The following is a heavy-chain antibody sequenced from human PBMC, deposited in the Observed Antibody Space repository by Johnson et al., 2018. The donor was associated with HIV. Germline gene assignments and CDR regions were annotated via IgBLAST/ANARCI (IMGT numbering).Heavy chain of an antibody. V-gene: IGHV3-7*05. Sequence: EVQLVESGGGLVQPGGSLRLSCAASGFTFSSYWMSWVRQAPGKGLEWVANIKQDGSEKYYVDSVRGRFTISRDNAKNLLYLQMNSLRAEDTAVYYCARPIARGASNIWGQGTMVTVSS. CDR2: IKQDGSEK. D-gene: IGHD1-26*01. J-gene: IGHJ3*02. CDR3: ARPIARGASNI. CDR1: GFTFSSYW.